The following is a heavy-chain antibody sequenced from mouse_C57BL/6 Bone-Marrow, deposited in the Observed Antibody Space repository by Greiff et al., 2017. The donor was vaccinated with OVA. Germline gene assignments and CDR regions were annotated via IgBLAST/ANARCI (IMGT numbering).Heavy chain of an antibody. CDR1: GYTFTEYT. J-gene: IGHJ1*03. CDR3: EGPGVYYYGSRDYCDV. Sequence: QVQLQQSGAELVKPGASVKLSCKASGYTFTEYTIHWVKQRSGQGLEWIGWFYPGSGSIKYNEKFKDKATLTADTSSSTVYMELSSSTSEDFAVESCEGPGVYYYGSRDYCDVWGTGTTVTVSS. V-gene: IGHV1-62-2*01. CDR2: FYPGSGSI. D-gene: IGHD1-1*01.